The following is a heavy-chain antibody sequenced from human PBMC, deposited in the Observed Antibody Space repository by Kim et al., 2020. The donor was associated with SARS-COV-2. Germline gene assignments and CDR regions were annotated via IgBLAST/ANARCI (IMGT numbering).Heavy chain of an antibody. CDR1: GGSISSYY. CDR2: IYTSGST. Sequence: SETLSLTCTVSGGSISSYYWSWIRQPAGKGLEWIGRIYTSGSTNYNPSLKSRVTMSVDTSKNQFSLKLSSVTAADTAVYYCARDRPRMRAAADLYYYYGMDVWGQGTTVTVSS. CDR3: ARDRPRMRAAADLYYYYGMDV. V-gene: IGHV4-4*07. J-gene: IGHJ6*02. D-gene: IGHD6-13*01.